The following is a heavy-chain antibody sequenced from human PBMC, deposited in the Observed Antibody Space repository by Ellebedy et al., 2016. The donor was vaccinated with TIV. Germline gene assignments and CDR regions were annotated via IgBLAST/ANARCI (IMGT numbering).Heavy chain of an antibody. D-gene: IGHD4-17*01. V-gene: IGHV3-53*01. CDR3: ASRTRGDYPYFDY. CDR1: GFPVSNHY. CDR2: IYSGGST. J-gene: IGHJ4*02. Sequence: GESLKISCAASGFPVSNHYMSWVRQAPGKGLAWVSLIYSGGSTYYADSVKGRFTISRDNSKNTLYLQMHSLRAEDTALYYCASRTRGDYPYFDYWGQGTLVTVSS.